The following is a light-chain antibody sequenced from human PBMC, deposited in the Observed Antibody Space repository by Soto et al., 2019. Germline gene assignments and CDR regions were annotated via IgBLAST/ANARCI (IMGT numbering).Light chain of an antibody. CDR2: DAS. Sequence: ELVMTQSPATLSVSPGESSTLSCRASQSVSSNLAWHQQKPCQAPRILMYDASTRATGISARFSGSGSGTDFTLTISRLDPEDFAVYYCQQYGGSRWTFGQGTTVDIK. CDR3: QQYGGSRWT. J-gene: IGKJ1*01. CDR1: QSVSSN. V-gene: IGKV3-15*01.